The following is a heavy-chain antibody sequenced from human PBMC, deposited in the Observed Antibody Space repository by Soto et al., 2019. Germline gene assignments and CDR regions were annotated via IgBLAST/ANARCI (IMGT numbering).Heavy chain of an antibody. J-gene: IGHJ3*02. CDR2: IGPTGDT. CDR1: GRSMSGYN. CDR3: ARNGVGFGFDI. Sequence: QVQQQQWGARLLMPSETLSLTCAEYGRSMSGYNWSWLRRSPVRGLEWIGEIGPTGDTNYGPSFMSRVTVSVDTSKYELSLRLTQVTAADTATYLCARNGVGFGFDIWGLGTMVSVSS. V-gene: IGHV4-34*02. D-gene: IGHD3-10*01.